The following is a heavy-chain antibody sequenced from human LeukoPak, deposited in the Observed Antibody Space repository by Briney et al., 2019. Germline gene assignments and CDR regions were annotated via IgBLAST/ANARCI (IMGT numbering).Heavy chain of an antibody. J-gene: IGHJ4*02. CDR2: INHSGST. Sequence: SETLSLTCAVYGGSFSGYYWSWIRQPPGKGLEWIGEINHSGSTNYNPSLKSRVTISVDTPKPQFSLKLRSVPAADTAVYYCARGYLDCSSTSCQYYFDYWGQETLVTVSS. V-gene: IGHV4-34*01. CDR1: GGSFSGYY. CDR3: ARGYLDCSSTSCQYYFDY. D-gene: IGHD2-2*01.